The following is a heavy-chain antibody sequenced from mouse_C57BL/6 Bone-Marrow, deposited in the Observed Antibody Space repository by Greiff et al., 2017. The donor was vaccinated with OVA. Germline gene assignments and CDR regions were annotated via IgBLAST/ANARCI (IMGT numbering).Heavy chain of an antibody. D-gene: IGHD2-4*01. CDR2: IDPSDSET. CDR3: AIYDYEYYFDY. Sequence: QVQLQQPGAELVRPGSSVKLSCKASGYTFTSYWMHWVKQRPIQGLEWIGNIDPSDSETHYNQKFKDKATLTVDKSSSTAYMQLSSLTSEDSAVYYCAIYDYEYYFDYWGQGTTLTVSS. CDR1: GYTFTSYW. V-gene: IGHV1-52*01. J-gene: IGHJ2*01.